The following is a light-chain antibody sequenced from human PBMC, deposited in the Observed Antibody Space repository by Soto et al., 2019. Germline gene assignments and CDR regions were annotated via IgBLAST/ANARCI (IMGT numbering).Light chain of an antibody. CDR1: NRDVGGYHD. V-gene: IGLV2-14*01. CDR2: EAS. CDR3: TSYTSNSTVI. J-gene: IGLJ2*01. Sequence: QSALTQPASVSGAPGQSITISCTGTNRDVGGYHDVSWYQQHPGIAPKLMIYEASNRPSGVTNRFSGSKSGNTASLTISGLHAEDEADYYCTSYTSNSTVIFGGGTKLTVL.